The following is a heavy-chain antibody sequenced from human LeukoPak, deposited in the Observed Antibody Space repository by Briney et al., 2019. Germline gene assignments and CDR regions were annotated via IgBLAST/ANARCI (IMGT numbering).Heavy chain of an antibody. V-gene: IGHV1-18*01. CDR2: INPYNGNR. CDR1: GYRFITFG. CDR3: ARFQAPEFQGFDH. D-gene: IGHD6-6*01. J-gene: IGHJ4*02. Sequence: ASVKVSCKTSGYRFITFGINWVRQAPGQGLEWMGWINPYNGNRYYAKKFQGRFNMTTDTSTSTVYLELQTLTSDDTAIYYCARFQAPEFQGFDHWGQGTLITVSS.